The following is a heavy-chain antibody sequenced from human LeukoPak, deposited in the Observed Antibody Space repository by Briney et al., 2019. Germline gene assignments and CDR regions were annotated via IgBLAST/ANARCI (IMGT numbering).Heavy chain of an antibody. Sequence: GGSLRLSCAASGFSFSIYAVSWVRQAPGEGLEWVSGISDGGSRTYYADSVKGRFTISRDDSKNTLYLQMNSLRAEDTAVYYCAKVQLGIGIDYWGQGTLVTVSS. CDR1: GFSFSIYA. CDR2: ISDGGSRT. D-gene: IGHD7-27*01. J-gene: IGHJ4*02. CDR3: AKVQLGIGIDY. V-gene: IGHV3-23*01.